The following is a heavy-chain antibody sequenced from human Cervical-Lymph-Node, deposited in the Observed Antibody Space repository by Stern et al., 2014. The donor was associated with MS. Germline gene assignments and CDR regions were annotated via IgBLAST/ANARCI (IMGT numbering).Heavy chain of an antibody. V-gene: IGHV1-69*01. Sequence: DQLVESGAEVKKPGSSVKVSCKASGGTFSSQAISWVRQAPGQGLEWMGGIIPIFGAAHYAQKLQGRVTITADESTSTAYMELRSLRSEDTAVYYCARDEIGQTTTHYYYYGMDVWGQGTTVTVSS. CDR2: IIPIFGAA. J-gene: IGHJ6*02. CDR1: GGTFSSQA. D-gene: IGHD1-1*01. CDR3: ARDEIGQTTTHYYYYGMDV.